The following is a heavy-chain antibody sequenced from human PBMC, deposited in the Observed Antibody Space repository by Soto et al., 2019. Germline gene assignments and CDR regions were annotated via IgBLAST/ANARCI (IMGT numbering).Heavy chain of an antibody. D-gene: IGHD1-26*01. Sequence: SETLSLTCAVYGGSFSGYYWSWIRQPPGKGLEWIGEINHSGSTNYNPSLKSRVTISVDTSKNQFSLKLSSVTAADTAVYYCARAHNGSTELLVQNGYYFDYWGQGTLVTVSS. CDR1: GGSFSGYY. J-gene: IGHJ4*02. V-gene: IGHV4-34*01. CDR2: INHSGST. CDR3: ARAHNGSTELLVQNGYYFDY.